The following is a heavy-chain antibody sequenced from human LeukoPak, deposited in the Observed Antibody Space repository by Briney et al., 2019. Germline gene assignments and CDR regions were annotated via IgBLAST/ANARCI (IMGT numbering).Heavy chain of an antibody. D-gene: IGHD3-22*01. CDR3: ARARYYYDNSVYPAVRFDF. CDR2: IFYKGST. Sequence: SDTLSLTCTVSGGSISSYYWSWIRQPPGKELEWIGYIFYKGSTNYSPSLKSRVTICVDTSQNQFSLKLTSVTAADTAVYYCARARYYYDNSVYPAVRFDFWGQGILVTVS. J-gene: IGHJ4*02. V-gene: IGHV4-59*07. CDR1: GGSISSYY.